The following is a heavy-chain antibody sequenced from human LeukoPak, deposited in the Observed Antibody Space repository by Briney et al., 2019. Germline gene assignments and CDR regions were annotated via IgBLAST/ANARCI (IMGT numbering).Heavy chain of an antibody. J-gene: IGHJ4*02. CDR2: ISSSSSYV. Sequence: PGGSLRLSCAASGFTFSSYTMSWVRQAPGKGLEWVSSISSSSSYVYYADSVKGRFTISRDNAKNSLYLQVNSLRAEDTAVYYCARVAGYCSSTSNCYFDYWGQGTLVTVSS. V-gene: IGHV3-21*01. CDR3: ARVAGYCSSTSNCYFDY. CDR1: GFTFSSYT. D-gene: IGHD2/OR15-2a*01.